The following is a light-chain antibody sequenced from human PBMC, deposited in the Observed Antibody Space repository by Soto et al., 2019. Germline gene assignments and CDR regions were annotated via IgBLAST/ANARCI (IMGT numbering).Light chain of an antibody. CDR1: QGISSY. CDR3: QQLNSYPLT. Sequence: DIQMTQSPSFLSASVVDRVTITSRAIQGISSYLAWYQQKPGKAPKLLIYAASTLQSGVPSRFSGSGSGTEFTLTISSLQPEDFATYYCQQLNSYPLTFGGGTKVDIK. CDR2: AAS. V-gene: IGKV1-9*01. J-gene: IGKJ4*01.